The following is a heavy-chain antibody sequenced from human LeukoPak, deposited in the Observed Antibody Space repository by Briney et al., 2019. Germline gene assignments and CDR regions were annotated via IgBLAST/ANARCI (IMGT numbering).Heavy chain of an antibody. CDR2: ISYDGSNK. CDR3: ARDRGVVVVPAAIRPYYFDY. D-gene: IGHD2-2*02. V-gene: IGHV3-30-3*01. CDR1: GFTFSSYA. J-gene: IGHJ4*02. Sequence: GGSLRLSCAASGFTFSSYAMHWVRQAPGKGLEWVAVISYDGSNKYYADSVKGRFTISRDNSKNTLYLQMNSLRAEDTAVYYCARDRGVVVVPAAIRPYYFDYWGQGTLVTVSS.